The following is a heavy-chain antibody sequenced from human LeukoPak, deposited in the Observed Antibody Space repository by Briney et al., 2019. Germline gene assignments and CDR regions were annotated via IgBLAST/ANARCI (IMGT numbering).Heavy chain of an antibody. CDR3: AKGFWSVVVVAAIPDAFDI. Sequence: GGSLRLSCAASGFTFSSYGMHWVRQAPGKGLEWVAFIRYDGSNKYYADSVKGRFTISRDNSKNTLYLQMNSLRAEDTAVYYCAKGFWSVVVVAAIPDAFDIWGQGTMDTVSS. CDR2: IRYDGSNK. D-gene: IGHD2-15*01. J-gene: IGHJ3*02. V-gene: IGHV3-30*02. CDR1: GFTFSSYG.